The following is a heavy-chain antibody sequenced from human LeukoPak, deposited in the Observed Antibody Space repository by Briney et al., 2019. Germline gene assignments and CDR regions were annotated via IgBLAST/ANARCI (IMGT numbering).Heavy chain of an antibody. J-gene: IGHJ4*02. CDR2: ILPGDSDT. CDR3: ARHLGGSQWLRLDY. CDR1: GYSFTTYW. V-gene: IGHV5-51*01. Sequence: GESLKISCKGSGYSFTTYWIGWVRQVPGKGLEWMGVILPGDSDTRYSPSFQGQVTISVDKSISTAYLQWSSLKASDTAMYYCARHLGGSQWLRLDYWGQGTLVTVSS. D-gene: IGHD5-12*01.